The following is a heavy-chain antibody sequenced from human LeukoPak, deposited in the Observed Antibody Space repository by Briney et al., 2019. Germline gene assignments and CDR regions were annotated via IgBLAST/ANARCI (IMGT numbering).Heavy chain of an antibody. D-gene: IGHD6-13*01. Sequence: PSETLSLTCTVSGGSISSSSYYWGWIRQPPGKGLEWIGSIYYSGSTYYNPSLKSRVTISVDTSKNQFSLKLSSVTAADTAVYYCARAQRFIAAASNWFDPWGQGTLVTVSS. J-gene: IGHJ5*02. CDR2: IYYSGST. CDR1: GGSISSSSYY. V-gene: IGHV4-39*01. CDR3: ARAQRFIAAASNWFDP.